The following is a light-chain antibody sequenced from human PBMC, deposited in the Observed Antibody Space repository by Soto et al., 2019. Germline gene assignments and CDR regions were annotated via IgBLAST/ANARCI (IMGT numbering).Light chain of an antibody. CDR1: QSLNIW. V-gene: IGKV1-5*01. CDR2: AAS. J-gene: IGKJ2*01. CDR3: QQYYSYPPA. Sequence: DIEMTQSPSTLSASVGDRVTITCRATQSLNIWLAWYQQKPGKAPKLLIYAASTLQSGVPSRFSGSGSGTDFTLTISCLQSEDFATYYCQQYYSYPPAFGQGTKLEIK.